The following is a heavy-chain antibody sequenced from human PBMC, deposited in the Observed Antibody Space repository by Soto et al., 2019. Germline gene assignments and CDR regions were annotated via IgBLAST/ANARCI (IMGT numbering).Heavy chain of an antibody. CDR3: ARIATTWSRGSEWYFDP. D-gene: IGHD2-8*01. CDR1: GYTFTGYY. CDR2: INPNSGGT. J-gene: IGHJ5*02. Sequence: GASVKVSCKASGYTFTGYYMHWVRQAPGQGLEWMGWINPNSGGTNYAQKFQGWVTMTRDTSISTAYMELRSLRSDDTAVYYCARIATTWSRGSEWYFDPWGQGTLVTVS. V-gene: IGHV1-2*04.